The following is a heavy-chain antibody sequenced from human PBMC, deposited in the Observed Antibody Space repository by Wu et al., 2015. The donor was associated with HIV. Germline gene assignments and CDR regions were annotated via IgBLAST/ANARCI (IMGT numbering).Heavy chain of an antibody. D-gene: IGHD4-17*01. J-gene: IGHJ6*03. Sequence: QVQLVQSEAEVAKPGASVRVSCQTSGYIFSDYYIHWVRQAPGQGLEWVGMTNPNGGRTRFARRLLGRATMSRDTSTSTIKLSLKYLESEDTAVYYCARERYGAVSGLSMDVWGRGTALIVSS. CDR2: TNPNGGRT. V-gene: IGHV1-46*04. CDR1: GYIFSDYY. CDR3: ARERYGAVSGLSMDV.